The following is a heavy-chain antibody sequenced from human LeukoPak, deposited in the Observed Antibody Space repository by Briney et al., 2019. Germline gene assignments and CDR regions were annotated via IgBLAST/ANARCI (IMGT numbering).Heavy chain of an antibody. V-gene: IGHV1-69*06. CDR3: ARVVGLTGYSSSWYSGYYYYMDV. D-gene: IGHD6-13*01. CDR1: GYTLTELS. Sequence: SVKVSCKVSGYTLTELSMHWVRQAPGQGLEWMGGIIPIFGTTNYAQKFQDRVTITADKPTSTAYMELSSLRSEDTAVYYCARVVGLTGYSSSWYSGYYYYMDVWGKGTTVTVSS. J-gene: IGHJ6*03. CDR2: IIPIFGTT.